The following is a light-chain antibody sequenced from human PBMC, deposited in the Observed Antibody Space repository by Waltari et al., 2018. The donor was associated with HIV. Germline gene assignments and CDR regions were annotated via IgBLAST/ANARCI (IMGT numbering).Light chain of an antibody. Sequence: SYELTQPPSVSVSPGQTASLTCSGDKLGDKYACWYKQKPGQSPVVLIYQDSKRPSGIPERFSGSNSGNTATLTISGTQAMDEADYYCQAWDSSTVVFGGGTKLTVL. CDR2: QDS. J-gene: IGLJ2*01. CDR1: KLGDKY. V-gene: IGLV3-1*01. CDR3: QAWDSSTVV.